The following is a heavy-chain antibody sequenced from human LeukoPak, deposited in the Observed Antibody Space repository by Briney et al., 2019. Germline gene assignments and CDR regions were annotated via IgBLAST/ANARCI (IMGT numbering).Heavy chain of an antibody. D-gene: IGHD3-3*01. CDR3: ARGHSFYDFWSGYLYFDS. V-gene: IGHV4-34*01. CDR2: INQSGST. CDR1: SGSFSVYY. Sequence: SETLSLTCAVFSGSFSVYYCSWIRQPPGKGLEWIGDINQSGSTNYNPSLQSRVTISVDTSKNHCSLKLSSVTAADTAVYYCARGHSFYDFWSGYLYFDSWGQGTLVTVSS. J-gene: IGHJ4*02.